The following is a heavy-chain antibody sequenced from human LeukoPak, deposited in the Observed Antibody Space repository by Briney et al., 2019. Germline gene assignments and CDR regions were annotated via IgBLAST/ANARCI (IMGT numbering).Heavy chain of an antibody. V-gene: IGHV3-30*02. D-gene: IGHD4-17*01. Sequence: GGSLRLSCAASGFTFSNYGMHWVRQAPGKGLEWVAFIRYDGSNKYYAESVKGRFTISRDNSKNTLYLQMNSLRAEDTAVYYCAKVYGDYVRPFDYWGQGTLVTVSS. CDR3: AKVYGDYVRPFDY. CDR2: IRYDGSNK. J-gene: IGHJ4*02. CDR1: GFTFSNYG.